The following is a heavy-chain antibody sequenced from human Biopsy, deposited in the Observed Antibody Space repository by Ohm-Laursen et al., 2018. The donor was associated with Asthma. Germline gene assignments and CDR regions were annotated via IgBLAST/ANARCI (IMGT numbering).Heavy chain of an antibody. CDR1: GYTLNSDG. J-gene: IGHJ6*02. D-gene: IGHD3-10*01. CDR3: ARAVDYSHYYGIDV. CDR2: ISVYNGNT. V-gene: IGHV1-18*01. Sequence: SVKVSCKTSGYTLNSDGIPWVRQAPGQGLEWMGWISVYNGNTKVAQKLRDRVTMITDTSTSTAYMELRSLRSDDTAVYFCARAVDYSHYYGIDVWGQGTTVTVS.